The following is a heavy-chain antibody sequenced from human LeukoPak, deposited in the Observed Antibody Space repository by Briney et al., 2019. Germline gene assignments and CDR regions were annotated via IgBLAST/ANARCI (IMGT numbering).Heavy chain of an antibody. CDR1: GGSISSSSYY. CDR3: ARGSLRGSDY. Sequence: PSETLSLTCTVSGGSISSSSYYWGWIRQPPGKGLEWIGSIYYSGSTYYNPSLKSRVTMSVDTSKNQFSLKLSSVTAADTAVYYCARGSLRGSDYWGQGTLVTVSS. V-gene: IGHV4-39*07. J-gene: IGHJ4*02. CDR2: IYYSGST.